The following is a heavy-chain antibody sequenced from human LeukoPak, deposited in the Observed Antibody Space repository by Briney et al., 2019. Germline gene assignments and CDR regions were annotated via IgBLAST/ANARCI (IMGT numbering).Heavy chain of an antibody. Sequence: KASETLSLTCTVSGGSISSSSYYWGWIRQPPGKGLEYIGSIFYSGSTYYNPSLKSRVTISVDTSKNQFSLKLSSVTAADTAVYYCARDQQLNWFDPWGQGTLVTVSS. CDR2: IFYSGST. CDR3: ARDQQLNWFDP. V-gene: IGHV4-39*07. CDR1: GGSISSSSYY. J-gene: IGHJ5*02. D-gene: IGHD6-13*01.